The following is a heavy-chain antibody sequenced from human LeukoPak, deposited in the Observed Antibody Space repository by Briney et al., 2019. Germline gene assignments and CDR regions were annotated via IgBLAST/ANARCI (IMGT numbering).Heavy chain of an antibody. CDR2: ISAYNGNT. J-gene: IGHJ4*02. Sequence: ASVKVSCKASGYTFTSYGISWVRQAPGQGLEWMGWISAYNGNTNYAQKLQGRVTMTTDTSTSTAYMELRSLRSDETAVYYCARGKDYYDSSGYYYAYWGQGTLVTVSS. V-gene: IGHV1-18*01. CDR1: GYTFTSYG. D-gene: IGHD3-22*01. CDR3: ARGKDYYDSSGYYYAY.